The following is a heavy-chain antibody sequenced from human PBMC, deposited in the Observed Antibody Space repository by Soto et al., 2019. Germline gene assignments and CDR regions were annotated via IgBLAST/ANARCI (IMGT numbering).Heavy chain of an antibody. CDR3: VKHVWDY. V-gene: IGHV3-23*01. CDR1: GFTFSGYT. CDR2: IGNSGDGT. Sequence: EVQLLESGGGLVQPGGSLRLSCAASGFTFSGYTMNWVRQAPGKGLEWIAVIGNSGDGTHYADSVKGRFTISRDNSKNTLYLQMESLRAEDSAVYYCVKHVWDYWGQGVLVTVSS. J-gene: IGHJ4*02. D-gene: IGHD2-21*01.